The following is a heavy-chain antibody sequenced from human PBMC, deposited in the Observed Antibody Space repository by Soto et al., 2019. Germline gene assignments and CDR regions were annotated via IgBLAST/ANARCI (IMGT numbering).Heavy chain of an antibody. Sequence: ASVKVSCKASGYTFTSYGISWVRQAPGQGLEGMGWISAYNGNTNYAQKLQGRVTMTTDTSTSTAYMELRSLRSDDTAVYYCARDQEASSSWYGDYYYYGMDVWGQGTTVTVSS. CDR1: GYTFTSYG. D-gene: IGHD6-13*01. CDR3: ARDQEASSSWYGDYYYYGMDV. CDR2: ISAYNGNT. J-gene: IGHJ6*02. V-gene: IGHV1-18*01.